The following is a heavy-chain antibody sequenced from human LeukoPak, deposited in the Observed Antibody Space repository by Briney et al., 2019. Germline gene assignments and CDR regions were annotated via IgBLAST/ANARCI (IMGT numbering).Heavy chain of an antibody. V-gene: IGHV1-2*02. J-gene: IGHJ4*02. D-gene: IGHD3-10*01. CDR3: ARVKGVGSSESYFDS. CDR2: INPNSGGT. Sequence: GASVKVSCKASGGTLNNYSITWVRQAPGQGLEWMGWINPNSGGTNYAQKFQGRVTMTRDTSISTAYMELSRLRSDDTAVYYCARVKGVGSSESYFDSWGQGTLLTVSS. CDR1: GGTLNNYS.